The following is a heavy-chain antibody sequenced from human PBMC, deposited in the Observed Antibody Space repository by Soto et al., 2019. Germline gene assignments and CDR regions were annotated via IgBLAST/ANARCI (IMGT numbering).Heavy chain of an antibody. D-gene: IGHD3-3*01. V-gene: IGHV1-18*01. CDR1: GYTFTSYG. CDR2: ISAYNGNT. J-gene: IGHJ5*02. CDR3: ARDPHEFWTSYWFDP. Sequence: ASVKVSCKASGYTFTSYGISWVRQAPGQGLEWMGWISAYNGNTNYAQKLQGRVTLTTDTSTSTAYMELRSLRSDDTAIYYCARDPHEFWTSYWFDPWGQGTPVTVSS.